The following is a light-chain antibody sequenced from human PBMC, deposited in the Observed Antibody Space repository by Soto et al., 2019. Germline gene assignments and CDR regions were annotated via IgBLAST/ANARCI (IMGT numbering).Light chain of an antibody. V-gene: IGLV2-14*01. CDR3: NSYTSSNTLV. CDR2: EVR. CDR1: SRDVGGYNF. Sequence: QSALTQPASVSGSPGQSITISCTGTSRDVGGYNFVSWYQQHPGKAPKLMIFEVRKRPSGVSDRFSGSKSGNTASLTISGLQAEDEADSYCNSYTSSNTLVFGGGTKLTVL. J-gene: IGLJ2*01.